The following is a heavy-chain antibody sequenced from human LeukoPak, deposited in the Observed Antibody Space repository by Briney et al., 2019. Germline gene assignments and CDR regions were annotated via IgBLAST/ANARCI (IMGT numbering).Heavy chain of an antibody. CDR2: IRGIGGTT. CDR3: AKAQQWLVRVDY. Sequence: GGSLRLSCGASGFTFTSSAMACVRQAPGKGLEWVSGIRGIGGTTYYADSVKGRFTISRDNSKNTLYLQMNSLRAEDTAVYYCAKAQQWLVRVDYWGQGTLVTVSS. V-gene: IGHV3-23*01. CDR1: GFTFTSSA. D-gene: IGHD6-19*01. J-gene: IGHJ4*02.